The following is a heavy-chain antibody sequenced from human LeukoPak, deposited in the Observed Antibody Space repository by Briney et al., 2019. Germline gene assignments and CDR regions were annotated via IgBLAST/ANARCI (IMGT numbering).Heavy chain of an antibody. Sequence: GGSLRLSCAASAFTFSNYGMSWVRQAPGKGLEWVSFISGSGGTTYYADSVKGRFTISRDNSKNTLYLQMNSLRAEDTAVYYCAKGNDYYYYYYYYMDVWGKGTTVTVSS. D-gene: IGHD1-26*01. CDR1: AFTFSNYG. CDR3: AKGNDYYYYYYYYMDV. J-gene: IGHJ6*03. CDR2: ISGSGGTT. V-gene: IGHV3-23*01.